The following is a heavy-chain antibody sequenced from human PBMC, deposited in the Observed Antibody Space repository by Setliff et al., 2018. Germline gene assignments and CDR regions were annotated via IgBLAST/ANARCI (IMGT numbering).Heavy chain of an antibody. CDR3: ARDIGYTYGVDY. CDR1: GGFISSTTDY. Sequence: SETLSLTCTVSGGFISSTTDYWGWLRHPTGKGLEWMGSIDSSGSTYYHPSLKSRVSISVDTSKNQFSLELTSVTAADTAVYYCARDIGYTYGVDYWGQGVLVTVSS. CDR2: IDSSGST. J-gene: IGHJ4*02. V-gene: IGHV4-39*07. D-gene: IGHD5-18*01.